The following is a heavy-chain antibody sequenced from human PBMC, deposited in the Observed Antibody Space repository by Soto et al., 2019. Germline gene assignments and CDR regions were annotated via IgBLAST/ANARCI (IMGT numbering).Heavy chain of an antibody. J-gene: IGHJ5*02. Sequence: PSETLSLTCTVSGASISGFYWSWIRKSAGKGLEWIGRIYATGTTDYNPSLKSRVMMSVDTSKKQFSLKLRSVTAADTAVYYCVRDGTKTLRDWFDPWGQGVSVTVSS. CDR2: IYATGTT. CDR1: GASISGFY. D-gene: IGHD1-1*01. CDR3: VRDGTKTLRDWFDP. V-gene: IGHV4-4*07.